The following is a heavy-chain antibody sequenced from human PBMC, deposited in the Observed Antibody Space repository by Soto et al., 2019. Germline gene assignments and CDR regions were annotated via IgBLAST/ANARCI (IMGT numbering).Heavy chain of an antibody. CDR1: GFTFSDSG. J-gene: IGHJ4*02. Sequence: EVQLVESGGGLVQPGGSLKLSCAASGFTFSDSGMHWVRQAPGKGLEWVGRISSKANSYATAYAASVKGRFTISRDDSKNTADLQMNSLRTEDTAVYYCTRWFGEFPFDYWGQGTLVTVSS. CDR3: TRWFGEFPFDY. V-gene: IGHV3-73*01. CDR2: ISSKANSYAT. D-gene: IGHD3-10*01.